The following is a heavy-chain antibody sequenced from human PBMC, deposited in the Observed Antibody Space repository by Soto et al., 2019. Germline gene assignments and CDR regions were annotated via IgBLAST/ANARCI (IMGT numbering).Heavy chain of an antibody. J-gene: IGHJ4*02. CDR2: IYWNDDK. D-gene: IGHD6-25*01. V-gene: IGHV2-5*01. CDR3: ALRLGSHGSFDY. CDR1: GFSLTASGVG. Sequence: QITLKESGPTLVKPTQTLTLTCTFSGFSLTASGVGVGWIRQPPGKAPEWLALIYWNDDKRYSPSLRSRLTITKGTSKNQVVLTMTDMDPVDTATYHCALRLGSHGSFDYWGQGSLVTVSS.